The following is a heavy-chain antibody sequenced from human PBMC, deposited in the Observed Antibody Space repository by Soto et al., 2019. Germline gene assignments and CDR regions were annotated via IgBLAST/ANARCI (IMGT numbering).Heavy chain of an antibody. CDR3: ARGSLRYGDPRTFDY. Sequence: QVQLVESGGGVVQPGRSLRLSCAASGFTFSSYGMHWVRQAPGKGLEWVAVIWYDGSNKYYAGSVKGRLTISRGNSNTRLYVQMNSLRAEDTAVYYCARGSLRYGDPRTFDYWGQGTLVTVSS. D-gene: IGHD4-17*01. V-gene: IGHV3-33*01. CDR1: GFTFSSYG. CDR2: IWYDGSNK. J-gene: IGHJ4*02.